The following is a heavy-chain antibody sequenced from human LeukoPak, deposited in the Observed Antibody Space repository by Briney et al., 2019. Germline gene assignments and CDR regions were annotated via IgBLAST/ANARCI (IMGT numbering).Heavy chain of an antibody. V-gene: IGHV1-2*02. Sequence: GESLKISCKGSGYSFTSYWIGWVRQAPGQGLEWMGWINPNSGGTNYAQKFQGRVTMTRDTSISTAYMELSRLRSDDTAVYYCAGSRSYGDYMGYWGQGTLVTVSS. CDR1: GYSFTSYW. J-gene: IGHJ4*02. D-gene: IGHD4-17*01. CDR3: AGSRSYGDYMGY. CDR2: INPNSGGT.